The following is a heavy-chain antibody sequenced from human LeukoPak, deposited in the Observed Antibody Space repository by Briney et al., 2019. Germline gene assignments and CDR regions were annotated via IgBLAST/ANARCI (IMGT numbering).Heavy chain of an antibody. V-gene: IGHV3-48*02. CDR2: ISRSGGNI. J-gene: IGHJ4*02. Sequence: GGSLRLSCAVSGFTFSSYDMAWVRQAPGKGLEWVAYISRSGGNIYYADSVKGRFTISRDNAKNSLYLQMNSLRDEDTAVYYCARDRGGYEFFDSWGQGILVTVSS. D-gene: IGHD5-12*01. CDR3: ARDRGGYEFFDS. CDR1: GFTFSSYD.